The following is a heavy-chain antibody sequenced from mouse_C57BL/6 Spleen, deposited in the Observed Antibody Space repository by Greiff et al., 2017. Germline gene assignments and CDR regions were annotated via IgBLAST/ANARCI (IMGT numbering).Heavy chain of an antibody. D-gene: IGHD2-5*01. Sequence: EVQLQQSGPVLVKPGASVKMSCKASGYTFTDYYMNWVKQSHGKSLEWIGVINPYNGGTSYNQKFKGKATLTVDKSSRTAYMELNSLTSEDSAVYYCAIQYYSTLYYFDYWGQGTTLTVSS. V-gene: IGHV1-19*01. CDR2: INPYNGGT. CDR3: AIQYYSTLYYFDY. CDR1: GYTFTDYY. J-gene: IGHJ2*01.